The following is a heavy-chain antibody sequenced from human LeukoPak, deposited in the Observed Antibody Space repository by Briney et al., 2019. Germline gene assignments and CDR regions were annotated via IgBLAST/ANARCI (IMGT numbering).Heavy chain of an antibody. CDR1: GFTFSYYS. CDR2: IWYDGSNK. D-gene: IGHD6-6*01. Sequence: GGSLRLSCAASGFTFSYYSMNWVRQAPGKGLEWVAVIWYDGSNKYYADSVKGRFTISRDNSKNTLYLQMNSLRAEDTAVYYCARDWSGSSSRFFDYWGQGTLVTVSS. CDR3: ARDWSGSSSRFFDY. J-gene: IGHJ4*02. V-gene: IGHV3-33*08.